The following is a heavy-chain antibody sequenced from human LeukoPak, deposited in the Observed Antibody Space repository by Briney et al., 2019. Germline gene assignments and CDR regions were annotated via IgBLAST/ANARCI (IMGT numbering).Heavy chain of an antibody. CDR2: IYNSGST. CDR1: GGSISSGDYY. Sequence: PSQTLSLTCTVPGGSISSGDYYWSWVRQPPGKGLEWIGYIYNSGSTYYNPSLKSRVTISVDTSKNQFSLKLSSVTAADTAVYYCVREGYDYYYYGMDVWGQGTTVTVSS. D-gene: IGHD5-18*01. V-gene: IGHV4-30-4*01. CDR3: VREGYDYYYYGMDV. J-gene: IGHJ6*02.